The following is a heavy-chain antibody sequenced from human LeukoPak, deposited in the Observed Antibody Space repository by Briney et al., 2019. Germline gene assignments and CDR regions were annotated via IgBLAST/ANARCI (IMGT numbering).Heavy chain of an antibody. D-gene: IGHD2-2*01. V-gene: IGHV4-34*01. CDR2: INLSGST. J-gene: IGHJ4*02. CDR1: GGSYSGYY. Sequence: PSETLSLTCAVYGGSYSGYYWSWIRQPPGKGLEWIGEINLSGSTNYNPSLKSRVTISVDTSKNQFSLKLSSVTAADTAVYYCARQGIGPAAVIDYWGQGTLVTVSS. CDR3: ARQGIGPAAVIDY.